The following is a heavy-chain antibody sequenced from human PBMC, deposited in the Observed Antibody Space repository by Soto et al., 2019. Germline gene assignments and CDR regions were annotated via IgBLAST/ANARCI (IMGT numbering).Heavy chain of an antibody. CDR3: AKRTGEFPSDY. CDR2: ISGSGGST. Sequence: EVQRMESGGGLVQPGGSLRLSCAASGFTFSSYAMSWVRQAPGKGLEWVSAISGSGGSTYYADSLKGRFTISRDNSKNTLYLQMNSLRAEDTAVFYRAKRTGEFPSDYWGQRTLVTVSS. V-gene: IGHV3-23*01. J-gene: IGHJ4*02. D-gene: IGHD3-10*01. CDR1: GFTFSSYA.